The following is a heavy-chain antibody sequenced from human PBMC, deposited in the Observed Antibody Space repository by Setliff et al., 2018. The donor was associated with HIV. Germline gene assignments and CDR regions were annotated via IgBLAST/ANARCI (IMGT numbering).Heavy chain of an antibody. J-gene: IGHJ6*02. CDR2: INHSGST. D-gene: IGHD6-19*01. V-gene: IGHV4-34*01. CDR3: ARGAIAVAGISYYYYGMDV. CDR1: GGSFTNYF. Sequence: SETLSLTCAVYGGSFTNYFWSWIRQSPGKGLEWIGEINHSGSTNYNPSLKSRVTISVDTSKNQFSLKLSSVTAADTAVYYCARGAIAVAGISYYYYGMDVWGQGTTVTVSS.